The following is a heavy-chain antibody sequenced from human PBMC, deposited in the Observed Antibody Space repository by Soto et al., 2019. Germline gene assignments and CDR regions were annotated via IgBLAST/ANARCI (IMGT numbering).Heavy chain of an antibody. CDR3: ARLYTGYEAFDY. V-gene: IGHV4-30-4*01. Sequence: QVQLQEAGPGLMKPSQTLSLTCSVSGGSINSGDYYWSWIRQSPGKGLEWIGYIYYSGSTYYNPSLKSRSTISIDTSKNQFFLDVDSVTAADTAVYYCARLYTGYEAFDYWGQGTLLTVSS. D-gene: IGHD5-12*01. CDR1: GGSINSGDYY. J-gene: IGHJ4*02. CDR2: IYYSGST.